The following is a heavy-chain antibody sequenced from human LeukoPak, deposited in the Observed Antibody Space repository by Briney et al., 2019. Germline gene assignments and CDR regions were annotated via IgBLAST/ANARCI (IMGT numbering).Heavy chain of an antibody. CDR2: ITGSGDIT. Sequence: GGSLRLSCAASGFIFRNYAMSWVRQAPGKGLEWVSAITGSGDITYYADSVKGRFTISRDNSKNTLYVEMNTLRVEDTAIYYCAKWGDYDILTGYYVPDFWGQGTLVTVSS. CDR1: GFIFRNYA. V-gene: IGHV3-23*01. J-gene: IGHJ4*02. D-gene: IGHD3-9*01. CDR3: AKWGDYDILTGYYVPDF.